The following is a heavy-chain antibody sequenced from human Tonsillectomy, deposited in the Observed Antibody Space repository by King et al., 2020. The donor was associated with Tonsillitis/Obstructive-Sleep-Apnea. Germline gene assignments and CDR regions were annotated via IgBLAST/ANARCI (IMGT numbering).Heavy chain of an antibody. CDR1: AFTFSDYY. CDR2: ISISSSYT. V-gene: IGHV3-11*05. J-gene: IGHJ4*02. CDR3: ARARAVAAPLDY. Sequence: VQLVESGGGLVKPGGCLRLSCTASAFTFSDYYMSWIRQAPGKGLEWLSYISISSSYTNYTDSVKGRFTISRDNAKNSLYLQMNSLRAEDTAVYYCARARAVAAPLDYWGQGTLVTVSS. D-gene: IGHD6-19*01.